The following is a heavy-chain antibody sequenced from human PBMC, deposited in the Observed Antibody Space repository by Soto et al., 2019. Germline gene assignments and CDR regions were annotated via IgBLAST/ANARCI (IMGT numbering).Heavy chain of an antibody. D-gene: IGHD3-16*01. CDR2: TSYDGNNK. CDR1: GFMFKSYV. CDR3: ARWRTTGGFDL. J-gene: IGHJ4*02. Sequence: QLQLVESGGGVVQPGTSLRLSCTASGFMFKSYVMHWVRQAPGKGLEWVALTSYDGNNKYYGDSVKGRFTVYRDNSKNTLHLQMDSLRPEDTALYYCARWRTTGGFDLWCQGTLVSVSS. V-gene: IGHV3-30*19.